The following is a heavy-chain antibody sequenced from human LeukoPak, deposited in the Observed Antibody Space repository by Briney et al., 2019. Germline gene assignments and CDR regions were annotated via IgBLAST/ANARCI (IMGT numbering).Heavy chain of an antibody. CDR1: GFTFSSYA. V-gene: IGHV3-30-3*01. J-gene: IGHJ6*02. CDR3: ARDRDTAVVRGYYYYYGMDV. CDR2: ISYDGSNK. Sequence: GGSLRLSCAASGFTFSSYAMHWVRQAPGKGLEWVAVISYDGSNKYYADSVKGRFTISRDNSKNTLYLQMNSLRAEDTAVYYCARDRDTAVVRGYYYYYGMDVWGQGTTVTVSS. D-gene: IGHD5-18*01.